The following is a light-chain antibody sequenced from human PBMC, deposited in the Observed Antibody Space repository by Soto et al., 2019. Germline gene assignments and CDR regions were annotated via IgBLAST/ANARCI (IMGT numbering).Light chain of an antibody. V-gene: IGLV2-14*01. J-gene: IGLJ1*01. CDR3: NSYTSKSTGV. CDR2: EVS. CDR1: SSNVGGYNY. Sequence: QSALTQPASVSVSPGQSITISCTGTSSNVGGYNYVSWYQQHPGKAPKLIIYEVSNRPSGVSNRFSGSKSGNTASLTISGLQAEDEADYYCNSYTSKSTGVFGTGTKVTV.